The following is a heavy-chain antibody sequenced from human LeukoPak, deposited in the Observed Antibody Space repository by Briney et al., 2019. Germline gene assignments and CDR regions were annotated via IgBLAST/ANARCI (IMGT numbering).Heavy chain of an antibody. CDR3: ARDSLGGDRAYYYDSSGPNWFDP. CDR2: INPNSGGT. D-gene: IGHD3-22*01. V-gene: IGHV1-2*02. J-gene: IGHJ5*02. Sequence: GASVNVSCKASGYSFTGYYMHWVRQAPGQGLEWMGWINPNSGGTNYAQKFQGRVTMSRDTSISTAYMELSRPRSDDTAVYYCARDSLGGDRAYYYDSSGPNWFDPWGQGTLVTVSS. CDR1: GYSFTGYY.